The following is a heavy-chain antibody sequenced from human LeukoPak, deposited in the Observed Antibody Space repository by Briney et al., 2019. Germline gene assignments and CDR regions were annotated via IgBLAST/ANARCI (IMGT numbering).Heavy chain of an antibody. CDR1: GFTFSSYA. D-gene: IGHD2-15*01. CDR3: AKRLVAGYCSGGDCYSDHYFDY. J-gene: IGHJ4*02. Sequence: PGGSLRLSCAASGFTFSSYAMSWVRQAPGKGLEWVSTISGSDGSTYYADSVKGRFTISRDNSKNTMYLQMNTLRAEDTAIYYCAKRLVAGYCSGGDCYSDHYFDYWGQGTLVTVSS. CDR2: ISGSDGST. V-gene: IGHV3-23*01.